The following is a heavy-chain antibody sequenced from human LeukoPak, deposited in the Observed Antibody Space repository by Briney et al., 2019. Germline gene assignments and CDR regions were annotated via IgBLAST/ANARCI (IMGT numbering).Heavy chain of an antibody. D-gene: IGHD2/OR15-2a*01. V-gene: IGHV3-30*18. CDR2: ISYDGSNK. J-gene: IGHJ4*02. CDR1: GFTFSSYG. CDR3: AKGNNRYYFDY. Sequence: GGSLRLSCAASGFTFSSYGMHWVRQAPGKGLEWVAVISYDGSNKYYADSVKGRFTISRDNSKNTLYLQMSSLRADDTAVYYCAKGNNRYYFDYWGQGTLVAVSS.